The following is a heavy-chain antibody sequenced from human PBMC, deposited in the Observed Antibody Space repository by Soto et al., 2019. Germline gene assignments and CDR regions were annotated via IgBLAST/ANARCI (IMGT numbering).Heavy chain of an antibody. V-gene: IGHV4-34*01. CDR3: ARVASISIAAAGTIDY. CDR1: GGSFSGYY. Sequence: SETQSLTCAVYGGSFSGYYWSWIRQPPGKGLEWIGEINHSGSTNYNPSLKSRVTISVDTSKNQFSLKLSSVTAADTAVYYCARVASISIAAAGTIDYWGQGTLVTVSS. D-gene: IGHD6-13*01. J-gene: IGHJ4*02. CDR2: INHSGST.